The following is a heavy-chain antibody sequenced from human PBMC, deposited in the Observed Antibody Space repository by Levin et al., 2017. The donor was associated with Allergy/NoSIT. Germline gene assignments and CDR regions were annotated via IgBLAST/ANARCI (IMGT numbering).Heavy chain of an antibody. D-gene: IGHD6-19*01. Sequence: GGSLRLSCAASGFTFSSYGMHWVRQAPGKGLEWMAVIWYDGSNKYYADSVKGRFTISRDNSKNTLYLQMNSLRAEDTAIYYCARDSNQEWLVLGYWGQGTLVTVSS. CDR2: IWYDGSNK. J-gene: IGHJ4*02. V-gene: IGHV3-33*01. CDR3: ARDSNQEWLVLGY. CDR1: GFTFSSYG.